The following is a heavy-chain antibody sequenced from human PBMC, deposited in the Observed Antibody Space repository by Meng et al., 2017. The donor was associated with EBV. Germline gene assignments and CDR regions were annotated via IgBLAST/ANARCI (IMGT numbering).Heavy chain of an antibody. CDR1: GYTFTGYY. J-gene: IGHJ4*02. V-gene: IGHV1-2*06. Sequence: QVQLVQSGAGVKKPGASVKVSCKASGYTFTGYYMHWVRQAPGQGLEWMGRINPNSGDTNYAQKFQGRVTMTRDTSISTAYMELSRLRSDDTAVYYCARVGIAVAGTGDYWGQGTLVTVSS. D-gene: IGHD6-19*01. CDR3: ARVGIAVAGTGDY. CDR2: INPNSGDT.